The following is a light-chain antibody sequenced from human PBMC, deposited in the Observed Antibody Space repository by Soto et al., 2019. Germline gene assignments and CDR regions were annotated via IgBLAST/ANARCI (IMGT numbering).Light chain of an antibody. CDR3: CSYAGSYTYVV. J-gene: IGLJ2*01. V-gene: IGLV2-11*01. CDR2: DVS. Sequence: QSVLTQPGSVSGSPGQSVTISCTGTSSDVGGYNYVSWYQQHPGKAPKLMIYDVSKRPSGVPDRFSGSKSGNTASLTISGLQAEDEADYYCCSYAGSYTYVVFGGGTKLTVL. CDR1: SSDVGGYNY.